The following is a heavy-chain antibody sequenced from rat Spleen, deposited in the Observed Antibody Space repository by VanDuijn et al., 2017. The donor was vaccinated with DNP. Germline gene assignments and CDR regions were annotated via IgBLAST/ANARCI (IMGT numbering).Heavy chain of an antibody. CDR1: GFTFSDYN. CDR2: ITSGTGTT. Sequence: EVQLVESGGGLVQPGRSLKLSCAASGFTFSDYNMAWVRQAPEKGLEWIASITSGTGTTSYADAVKGRFTISRDNAKSTLYLQMNSLRSEDTATYYCASLNYGGYLIYWGQGVMVTVSS. J-gene: IGHJ2*01. V-gene: IGHV5-22*01. D-gene: IGHD1-11*01. CDR3: ASLNYGGYLIY.